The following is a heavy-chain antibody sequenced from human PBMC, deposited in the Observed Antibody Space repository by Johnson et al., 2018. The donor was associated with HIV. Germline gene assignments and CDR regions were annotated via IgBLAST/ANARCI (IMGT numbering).Heavy chain of an antibody. CDR1: GFTFSSYA. V-gene: IGHV3-30-3*01. CDR3: ARVSSPVTTARYGAFDI. D-gene: IGHD4-17*01. J-gene: IGHJ3*02. Sequence: QVQLVESGGGVVQPGRSLRLSCASSGFTFSSYAMHWVRQAPGKGLKWVAVISYDGNNKYYADSVKGRFTISRDNSKNTLYLQINSLRAEDTAVYYCARVSSPVTTARYGAFDIWGQGTMVIVSS. CDR2: ISYDGNNK.